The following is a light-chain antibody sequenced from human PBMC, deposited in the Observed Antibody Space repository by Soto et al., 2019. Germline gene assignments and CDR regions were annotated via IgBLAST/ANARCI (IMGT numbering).Light chain of an antibody. Sequence: DIQMTQSPSSLSASVGDRVTITCRASQNVGSYLSWYQHRPGEAPKLLIYAASSLQSGVPSRFSGSGSGTDFTYIINSLQHEDFATYSCQQNYHAPRTFGQGTQVANK. CDR1: QNVGSY. V-gene: IGKV1-39*01. J-gene: IGKJ1*01. CDR2: AAS. CDR3: QQNYHAPRT.